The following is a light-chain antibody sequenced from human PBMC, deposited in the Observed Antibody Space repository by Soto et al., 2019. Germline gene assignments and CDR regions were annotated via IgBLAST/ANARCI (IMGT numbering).Light chain of an antibody. V-gene: IGKV1-27*01. CDR2: AAS. Sequence: DIQMTQSPSSLSASVGDRVTITCRASQGIYNYLAWYQQKPGKAPKLLIYAASTLEAGVPSRFNGSGSGTDFTLTISSLQPEDVATYYCQKYNSALLTFGQGTRLEIK. CDR1: QGIYNY. CDR3: QKYNSALLT. J-gene: IGKJ5*01.